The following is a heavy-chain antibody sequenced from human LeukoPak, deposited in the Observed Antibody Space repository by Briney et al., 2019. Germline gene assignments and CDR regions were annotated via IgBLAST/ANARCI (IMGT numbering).Heavy chain of an antibody. J-gene: IGHJ4*02. V-gene: IGHV1-8*01. CDR2: MNPNSGNT. Sequence: ASVKVSCKASGYTFTSYDINWARQATGQGLEWMGWMNPNSGNTGYAQKFQGRVTMTRNTSISTAYMELSSLRSEDTAMYYCARAPGSSGYYSFDYWGQGTLVTVSS. CDR1: GYTFTSYD. D-gene: IGHD3-22*01. CDR3: ARAPGSSGYYSFDY.